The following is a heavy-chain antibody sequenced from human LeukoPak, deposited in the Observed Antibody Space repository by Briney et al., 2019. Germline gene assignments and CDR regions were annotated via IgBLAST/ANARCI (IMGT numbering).Heavy chain of an antibody. J-gene: IGHJ4*02. CDR1: GYTFTSYD. CDR3: ARDVDTAMGYQGV. Sequence: ASVKVSCKASGYTFTSYDINWVRQATGQGLEWMGWMNPNSGNTGYAQKFQGRVTMTRDMSTSTVYMELSSLRSEDTAVYYCARDVDTAMGYQGVWGQGTLVTVSS. D-gene: IGHD5-18*01. V-gene: IGHV1-8*02. CDR2: MNPNSGNT.